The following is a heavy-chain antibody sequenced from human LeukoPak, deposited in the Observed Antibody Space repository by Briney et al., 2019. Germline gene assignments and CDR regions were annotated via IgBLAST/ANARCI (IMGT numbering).Heavy chain of an antibody. D-gene: IGHD4-17*01. CDR3: AKARGGDYADS. CDR1: GFTFSTYA. Sequence: GGSLRLSCAASGFTFSTYAMSWVRQAPGKGLEWVSIISGGGTSTFYADSVKGRLTISRDNSKNTMYLQMNSLTAEDTAVYYCAKARGGDYADSWGQGTLVTVSS. V-gene: IGHV3-23*01. CDR2: ISGGGTST. J-gene: IGHJ4*02.